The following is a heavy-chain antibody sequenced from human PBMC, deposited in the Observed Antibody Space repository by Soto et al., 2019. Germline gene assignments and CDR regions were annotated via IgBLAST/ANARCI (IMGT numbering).Heavy chain of an antibody. CDR3: DRARSRCSAPCFDC. CDR2: IYYSGRT. J-gene: IGHJ4*02. V-gene: IGHV4-31*03. CDR1: SASISSADYY. D-gene: IGHD2-15*01. Sequence: QVQLQESGPGLVKPSQTLSLTCTVSSASISSADYYWRWIRQHPGKGLEWIGYIYYSGRTSYNPSLKSRLITSMSTSTDQLSMTLTSVTSAVKVVYYSDRARSRCSAPCFDCWGPGPLV.